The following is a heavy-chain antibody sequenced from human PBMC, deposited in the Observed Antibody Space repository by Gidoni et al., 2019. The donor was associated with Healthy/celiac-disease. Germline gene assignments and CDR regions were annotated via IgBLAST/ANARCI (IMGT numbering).Heavy chain of an antibody. CDR3: ARDLPRYCSSTSCLPYFDY. CDR1: GFTFSSAS. J-gene: IGHJ4*02. Sequence: EVQLVESGGGLVKPGGSLRLSCAASGFTFSSASMTWFRQASGKGLEWVSSISSSSSYIYYADSVKGRFTISRDNAKNSLYLQMNSLRAEDTAVYYCARDLPRYCSSTSCLPYFDYWGQGTLVTVSS. V-gene: IGHV3-21*01. D-gene: IGHD2-2*01. CDR2: ISSSSSYI.